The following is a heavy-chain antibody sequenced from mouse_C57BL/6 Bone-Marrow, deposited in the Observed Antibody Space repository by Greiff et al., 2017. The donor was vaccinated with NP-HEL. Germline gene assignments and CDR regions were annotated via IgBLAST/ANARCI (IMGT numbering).Heavy chain of an antibody. CDR1: GFSFNTYA. CDR3: VRERTVVAPYAMDY. J-gene: IGHJ4*01. V-gene: IGHV10-1*01. Sequence: EVQLQESGGGLVQPKGSLKLSCAASGFSFNTYAMNWVRQAPGKGLEWVARIRSKSNNYATYYADSVKDRFTISRDDSESMLYLQMNNLKTEDTAMYYCVRERTVVAPYAMDYWGQGTSVTVSS. CDR2: IRSKSNNYAT. D-gene: IGHD1-1*01.